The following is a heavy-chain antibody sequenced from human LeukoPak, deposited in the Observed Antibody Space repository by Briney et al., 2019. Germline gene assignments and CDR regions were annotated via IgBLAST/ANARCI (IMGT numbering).Heavy chain of an antibody. CDR1: GGSISNNNYY. J-gene: IGHJ4*02. CDR3: ARTPYGGAYYYGSGSYRTLDY. D-gene: IGHD3-10*01. V-gene: IGHV4-30-4*01. Sequence: SQTLSLTCTVSGGSISNNNYYWTWIRQPPGKGLEWIGYIYYSGTTYYNPSLKSRLTISLDKSKNQFSLKLSSVIAADTAVYYCARTPYGGAYYYGSGSYRTLDYWGQGTLVTVSS. CDR2: IYYSGTT.